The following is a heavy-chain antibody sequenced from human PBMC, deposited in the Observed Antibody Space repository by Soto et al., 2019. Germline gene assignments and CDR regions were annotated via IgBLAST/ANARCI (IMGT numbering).Heavy chain of an antibody. D-gene: IGHD3-10*01. CDR1: GVSFNNNG. J-gene: IGHJ6*02. CDR2: VSPPFRTS. CDR3: ARVLYYGSGSYSPYGMDV. Sequence: QVQLVQSGAEVKKPGSSVKVSCKTSGVSFNNNGIGWVRQAPGHGLEWMGGVSPPFRTSNYARKFQGRSSITAYASTGTVNMELSSLTSGDTAQYYCARVLYYGSGSYSPYGMDVWGQGTTVNVSS. V-gene: IGHV1-69*01.